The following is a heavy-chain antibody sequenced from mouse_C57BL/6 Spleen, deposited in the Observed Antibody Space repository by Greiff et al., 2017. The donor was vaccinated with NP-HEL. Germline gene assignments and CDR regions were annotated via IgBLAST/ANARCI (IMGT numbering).Heavy chain of an antibody. Sequence: QVHVKQSGAELVRPGASVTLSCKASGYTFTDYEMHWVKQTPVHGLEWIGAIDPETGGTAYNQKFKGKAILTADKSSSTAYMELRSLTSEDSAVYYCTYYYGSSYGAMDYWGQGTSVTVSS. CDR1: GYTFTDYE. CDR3: TYYYGSSYGAMDY. D-gene: IGHD1-1*01. CDR2: IDPETGGT. V-gene: IGHV1-15*01. J-gene: IGHJ4*01.